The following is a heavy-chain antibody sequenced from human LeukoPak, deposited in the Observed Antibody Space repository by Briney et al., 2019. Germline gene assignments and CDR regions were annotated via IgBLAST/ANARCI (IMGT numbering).Heavy chain of an antibody. V-gene: IGHV4-39*07. Sequence: SETLSLTCTVSGGSISSGDFCWSWIRQPPGKGLEWIGEINHGGSTNYNPTLKSRVTLSVDTSKNQFSLKLSSVTAADTDVYYCARDVTPTSRPFDYWGQGTLVTVSS. CDR2: INHGGST. CDR1: GGSISSGDFC. J-gene: IGHJ4*02. D-gene: IGHD2-2*01. CDR3: ARDVTPTSRPFDY.